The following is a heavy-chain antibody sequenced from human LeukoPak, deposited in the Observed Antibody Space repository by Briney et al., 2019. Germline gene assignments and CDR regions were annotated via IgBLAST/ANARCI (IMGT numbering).Heavy chain of an antibody. V-gene: IGHV3-33*01. CDR2: IWYDGTNK. J-gene: IGHJ6*02. D-gene: IGHD1-26*01. CDR1: GFTFSSYG. CDR3: ARGISGTYLTYHYYYGVDV. Sequence: GGSLRLSCAASGFTFSSYGMHWVRQAPGKGLEWEAVIWYDGTNKYYADSVKGRFTISRDNSKNTLYLQMNSLRAEDTAVYYCARGISGTYLTYHYYYGVDVWGQGTTVTVSS.